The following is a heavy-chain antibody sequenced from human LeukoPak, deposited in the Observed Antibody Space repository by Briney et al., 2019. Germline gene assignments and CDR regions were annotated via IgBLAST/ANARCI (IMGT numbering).Heavy chain of an antibody. D-gene: IGHD3-22*01. Sequence: SETLSLTCTVSDGSISNYYWSWIRQPAGKGLEWIGRIYTSGSNNYNPSLKSRVTMSVETSKNQFSLNLSSVTAADTAVYYCARDSRGYYDSSGYYYVLDAFDIWGQGTMVTVSS. CDR3: ARDSRGYYDSSGYYYVLDAFDI. CDR2: IYTSGSN. CDR1: DGSISNYY. J-gene: IGHJ3*02. V-gene: IGHV4-4*07.